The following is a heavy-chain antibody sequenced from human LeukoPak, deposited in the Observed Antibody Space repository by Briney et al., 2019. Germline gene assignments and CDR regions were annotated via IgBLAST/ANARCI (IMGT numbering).Heavy chain of an antibody. V-gene: IGHV3-23*01. CDR2: ISGSGGST. CDR3: AKDIVVVVAAETNWFDP. D-gene: IGHD2-15*01. CDR1: GFTFSSYD. Sequence: GGSLRLSCAASGFTFSSYDMSWVRQAPGKGLEWVSAISGSGGSTYYADSVKGRFTISRDNSKNTLYLQMSSLRAEDTAVYYCAKDIVVVVAAETNWFDPWGQGTLVTVSS. J-gene: IGHJ5*02.